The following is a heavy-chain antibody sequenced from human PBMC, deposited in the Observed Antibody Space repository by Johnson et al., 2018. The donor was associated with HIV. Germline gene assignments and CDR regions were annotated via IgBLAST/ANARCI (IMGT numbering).Heavy chain of an antibody. CDR1: GFTFSDYY. Sequence: QVQLVESGGGLVKPGGSLRLSCAASGFTFSDYYMSWIRQAPGKGLEWVSYISSSGSTIYYAASVKGRFTIPRDNAKKSRYLQMNSLKAEDTAVYYCATRDPTYRPGAFDLWGQGRMVTVSS. CDR3: ATRDPTYRPGAFDL. D-gene: IGHD1-14*01. J-gene: IGHJ3*01. CDR2: ISSSGSTI. V-gene: IGHV3-11*04.